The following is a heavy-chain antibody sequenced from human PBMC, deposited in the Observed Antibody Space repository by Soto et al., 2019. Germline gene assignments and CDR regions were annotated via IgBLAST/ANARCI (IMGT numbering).Heavy chain of an antibody. J-gene: IGHJ4*02. D-gene: IGHD5-18*01. CDR1: GDSVSSSSAA. CDR3: AGPGYSSQDY. CDR2: TYNRSAWCV. Sequence: PSQTLSLTCAISGDSVSSSSAAWTWIRQSPSRGLECLGRTYNRSAWCVHFAESVKSQITLSRDNSKNMLYLQMNSLRAEDTAVYYCAGPGYSSQDYWGQGALVTVSS. V-gene: IGHV6-1*01.